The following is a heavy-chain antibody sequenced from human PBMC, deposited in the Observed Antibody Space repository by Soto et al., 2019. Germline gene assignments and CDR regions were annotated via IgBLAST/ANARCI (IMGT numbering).Heavy chain of an antibody. V-gene: IGHV1-69*13. CDR3: ATSTEIAAAELNYFDY. CDR1: GGTFSNYA. J-gene: IGHJ4*02. D-gene: IGHD6-13*01. Sequence: SVKVSCKASGGTFSNYAISWVRQAPGQGLEWMGGIIPIFGAANYAQKFQDRVTITADEFTTTAYMELSSLRSEDTAVYYCATSTEIAAAELNYFDYWGQGALVTVSS. CDR2: IIPIFGAA.